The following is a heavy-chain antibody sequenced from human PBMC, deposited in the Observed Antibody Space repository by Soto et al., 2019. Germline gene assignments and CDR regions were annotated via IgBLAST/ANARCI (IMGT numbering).Heavy chain of an antibody. CDR1: GFTFSSYG. D-gene: IGHD6-19*01. V-gene: IGHV3-33*01. Sequence: QVQLVESGGGVVQPGRSLRLSCAASGFTFSSYGMHWVRQAPGRGLEWVAVIWYDGSNKYYADSVKGRFTISRDNSKNTIYLEINIMIAVDTVVYYCARVGKPWLAAEYFQYWGQGTLVTVS. CDR3: ARVGKPWLAAEYFQY. CDR2: IWYDGSNK. J-gene: IGHJ1*01.